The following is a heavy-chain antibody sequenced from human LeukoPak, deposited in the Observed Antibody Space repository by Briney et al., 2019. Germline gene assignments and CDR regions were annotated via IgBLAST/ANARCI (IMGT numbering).Heavy chain of an antibody. CDR2: INTYNGNT. J-gene: IGHJ4*02. D-gene: IGHD1-26*01. CDR3: ARDLGEGARRDLDF. CDR1: GYRFSDYG. V-gene: IGHV1-18*01. Sequence: GASVKVSCKTSGYRFSDYGISWVRQAPGQGLQWMGWINTYNGNTENAQSLQGRATMTIDTATATAYLELRSLVSDDTAVYYCARDLGEGARRDLDFRGQGTLVTVSS.